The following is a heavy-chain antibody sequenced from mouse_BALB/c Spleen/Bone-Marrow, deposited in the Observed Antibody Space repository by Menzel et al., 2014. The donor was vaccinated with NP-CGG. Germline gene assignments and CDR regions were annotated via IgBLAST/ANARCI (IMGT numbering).Heavy chain of an antibody. CDR3: ASYYYGSSSFAY. CDR2: IDPANGNT. Sequence: EVMLVESGAELVKPGASVKLSCTASGFNIKDTYMHWVKQRPEQGLEWIGRIDPANGNTKYDPEFQGKATITADTSSNTAYLQLSSLTSEDTAVYYCASYYYGSSSFAYWGQGTLVTVSA. CDR1: GFNIKDTY. V-gene: IGHV14-3*02. J-gene: IGHJ3*01. D-gene: IGHD1-1*01.